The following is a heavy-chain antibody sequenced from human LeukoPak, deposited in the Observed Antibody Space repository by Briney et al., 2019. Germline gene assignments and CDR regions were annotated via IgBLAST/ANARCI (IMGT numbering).Heavy chain of an antibody. CDR1: GFTFSSYA. V-gene: IGHV3-9*01. D-gene: IGHD6-19*01. Sequence: GGSLRLSCAASGFTFSSYAMSWVRQAPGKGLEWVSGISWNSGSIGYADSVKGRFTISRDNAKNSLYLQMNSLRAEDTALYYCAKDLPRSGWYYFDYWGQGTLVTVSS. CDR3: AKDLPRSGWYYFDY. J-gene: IGHJ4*02. CDR2: ISWNSGSI.